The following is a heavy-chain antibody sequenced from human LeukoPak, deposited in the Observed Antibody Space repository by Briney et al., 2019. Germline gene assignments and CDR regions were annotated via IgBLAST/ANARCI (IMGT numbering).Heavy chain of an antibody. CDR2: INSDGSST. D-gene: IGHD1-26*01. CDR3: AKGGKWDVTPFDY. CDR1: GFTFSSYW. V-gene: IGHV3-74*01. J-gene: IGHJ4*02. Sequence: GGSLRLSCAASGFTFSSYWMHWVRQAPGKGLVWVSRINSDGSSTSYADSVKGRFTISRDNSKNTLYLQVNSLRAEDTAVYYCAKGGKWDVTPFDYWGQGTLVTVSS.